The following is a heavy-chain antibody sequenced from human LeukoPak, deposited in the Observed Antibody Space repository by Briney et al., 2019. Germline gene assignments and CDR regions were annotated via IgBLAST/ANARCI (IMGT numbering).Heavy chain of an antibody. CDR1: GYTFTSYG. J-gene: IGHJ4*02. Sequence: GASVKVSCKASGYTFTSYGISWVRQAPGQGLEWMGRIIPILGIANYAQKFQGRVTITADKSTSTAYMELSSLRSEDTAVYYCARTLYSSSSGQPFDYWGQGTLVTVSS. CDR2: IIPILGIA. V-gene: IGHV1-69*04. CDR3: ARTLYSSSSGQPFDY. D-gene: IGHD6-6*01.